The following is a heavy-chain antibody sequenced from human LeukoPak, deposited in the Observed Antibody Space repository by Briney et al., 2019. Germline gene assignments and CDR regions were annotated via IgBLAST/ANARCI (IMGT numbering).Heavy chain of an antibody. CDR2: IYHSGST. Sequence: SETLSLTCSVSGYSISSGYYWGWIRQPPGKGLEWIGSIYHSGSTYYNPSLKSRVTISVDTSKNQFSLKLRSVTAADTAVYYCARGRGDSSGALFDFWGQGTLVTVSS. CDR1: GYSISSGYY. J-gene: IGHJ4*02. D-gene: IGHD6-19*01. CDR3: ARGRGDSSGALFDF. V-gene: IGHV4-38-2*02.